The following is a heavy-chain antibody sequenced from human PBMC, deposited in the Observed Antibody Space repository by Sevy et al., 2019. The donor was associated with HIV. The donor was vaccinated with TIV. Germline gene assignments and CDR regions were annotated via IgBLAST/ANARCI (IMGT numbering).Heavy chain of an antibody. D-gene: IGHD5-18*01. Sequence: GGSLRLSCAASGFTFSSYIMNWVRQAPGMGVEWVSSISSGGDYIYYTNSVKGRFTISRDNAKNSLYLHMNSLRAEDTAVYYCARDEYSYASGFDYWGQGTLVTVSS. V-gene: IGHV3-21*01. CDR3: ARDEYSYASGFDY. CDR1: GFTFSSYI. CDR2: ISSGGDYI. J-gene: IGHJ4*02.